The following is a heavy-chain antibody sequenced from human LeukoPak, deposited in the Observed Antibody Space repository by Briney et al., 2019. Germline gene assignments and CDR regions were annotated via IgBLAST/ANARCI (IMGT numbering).Heavy chain of an antibody. J-gene: IGHJ4*02. Sequence: GGSLRLSCAASGFTFSSYAMSWVRQAPGKGLEWVSAISGSGGSTYYADSVKGRFTISRDNSKNTLYLQMNSLRAEDTAVYYYAKEPDYGDYWNYFDYWGQGTLVTVSS. CDR1: GFTFSSYA. CDR2: ISGSGGST. CDR3: AKEPDYGDYWNYFDY. D-gene: IGHD4-17*01. V-gene: IGHV3-23*01.